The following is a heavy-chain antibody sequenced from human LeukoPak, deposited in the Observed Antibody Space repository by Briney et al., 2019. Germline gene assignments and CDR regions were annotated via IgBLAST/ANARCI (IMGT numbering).Heavy chain of an antibody. Sequence: GASVKVSCKASGGTFSSYAISWVRQAPGQGLEWMGGIIPIFGTANYAQKFQGRVTITADKSTSTAYMELSSLRAEDTAVYYCARGRLMGSGLPAIDYWGQGTLVTVSS. CDR1: GGTFSSYA. CDR2: IIPIFGTA. D-gene: IGHD3-10*01. CDR3: ARGRLMGSGLPAIDY. J-gene: IGHJ4*02. V-gene: IGHV1-69*06.